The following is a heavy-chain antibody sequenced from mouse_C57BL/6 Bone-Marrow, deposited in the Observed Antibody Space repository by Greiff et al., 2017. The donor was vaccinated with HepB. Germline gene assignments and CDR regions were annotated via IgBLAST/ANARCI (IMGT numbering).Heavy chain of an antibody. CDR1: GFTFSSYT. CDR3: ARGTAQAGFAY. CDR2: ISGGGGNT. Sequence: DVMLVESGGGLVKPGGSLKLSCAASGFTFSSYTMSWVRQTPEKRLEWVATISGGGGNTYYPDSVKGRFTISRDNAKNTLYLQMSSLRSEDTALYYCARGTAQAGFAYWGQGTLVTVSA. D-gene: IGHD3-2*02. J-gene: IGHJ3*01. V-gene: IGHV5-9*01.